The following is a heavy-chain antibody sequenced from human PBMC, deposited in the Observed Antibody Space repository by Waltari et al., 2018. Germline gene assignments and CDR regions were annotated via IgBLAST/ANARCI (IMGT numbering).Heavy chain of an antibody. J-gene: IGHJ3*01. Sequence: EVQLLQSGPELKKPGNTVTISCQVSGYRFTDYYLHWVQQAPGKGPQWMGLVDPEDGETIYAERFQGRVTITADTSTETAFMELSSLTSDDTAVYYCVTALGDRSSASRPFDVWGLGTLITVSS. D-gene: IGHD3-10*01. V-gene: IGHV1-69-2*01. CDR3: VTALGDRSSASRPFDV. CDR1: GYRFTDYY. CDR2: VDPEDGET.